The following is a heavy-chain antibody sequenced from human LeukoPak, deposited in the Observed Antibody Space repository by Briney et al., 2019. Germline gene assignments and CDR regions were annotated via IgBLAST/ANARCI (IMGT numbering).Heavy chain of an antibody. V-gene: IGHV4-59*01. CDR1: GGSISSYY. CDR2: IYYSGST. CDR3: ARAVGGGYSYGYPLSEAPQWYFDL. D-gene: IGHD5-18*01. Sequence: SETLSLTCTVSGGSISSYYWSWIRQPPGKGLEWIGYIYYSGSTNYNPSLKSRVTISVDTSKNQFSLKLSSVTAADTAVYYCARAVGGGYSYGYPLSEAPQWYFDLWGRGTLVTVSS. J-gene: IGHJ2*01.